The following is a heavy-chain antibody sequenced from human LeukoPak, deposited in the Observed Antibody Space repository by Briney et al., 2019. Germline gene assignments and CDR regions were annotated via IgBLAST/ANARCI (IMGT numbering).Heavy chain of an antibody. V-gene: IGHV4-39*01. CDR3: ARLYYYDSSGYSAFDI. Sequence: KRSETLSLTCTVSGRSISSSSYYWGWIRQPPGKGLEWIGIIYYSGSTYYNPSLKSRVTISVDTSKNQFSLKLSSVTAADTAVYYCARLYYYDSSGYSAFDIWGQGTMVTVSS. J-gene: IGHJ3*02. D-gene: IGHD3-22*01. CDR2: IYYSGST. CDR1: GRSISSSSYY.